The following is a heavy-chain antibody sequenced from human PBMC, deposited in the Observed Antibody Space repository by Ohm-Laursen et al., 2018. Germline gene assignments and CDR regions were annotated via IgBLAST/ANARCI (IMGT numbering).Heavy chain of an antibody. Sequence: SSLRLSCTASGFTFDDYAMHWVRQAPGKGLEWVSGISWNSGSIGYADSVKGRFTISRDNAKNSLYLQMNSLRAEDTALYYCAKDSSGRGYYYYGMDVWGQGTTVTVSS. CDR3: AKDSSGRGYYYYGMDV. V-gene: IGHV3-9*01. J-gene: IGHJ6*02. D-gene: IGHD6-19*01. CDR2: ISWNSGSI. CDR1: GFTFDDYA.